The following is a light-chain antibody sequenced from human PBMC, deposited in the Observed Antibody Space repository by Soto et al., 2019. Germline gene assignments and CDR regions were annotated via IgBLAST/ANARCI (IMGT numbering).Light chain of an antibody. Sequence: EIVLTQSPGTLSLSPGERATLSCRASQSVSSSYLAWYQQKPGQAPRLLIYGASSMATGIPDRVSGSGSGTAFTLTISRLEPEDFAVYYCQQYGSLWFTFGPGTKVDIK. CDR1: QSVSSSY. J-gene: IGKJ3*01. CDR2: GAS. V-gene: IGKV3-20*01. CDR3: QQYGSLWFT.